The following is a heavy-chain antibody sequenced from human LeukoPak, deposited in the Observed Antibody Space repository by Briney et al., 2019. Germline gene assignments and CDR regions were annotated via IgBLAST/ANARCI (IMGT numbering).Heavy chain of an antibody. D-gene: IGHD3-16*02. J-gene: IGHJ4*02. CDR1: GCTFSSYA. V-gene: IGHV3-23*01. Sequence: GGSLRLSCAASGCTFSSYAMSWVRQAPGKGLEWVSAISGSGGSTYYADSVKGRFTISRDNSKNTLYLQMNSLRAEDTAVYYCAKVASYDYVWGSYRDDFDYWGQGTLVTVSS. CDR3: AKVASYDYVWGSYRDDFDY. CDR2: ISGSGGST.